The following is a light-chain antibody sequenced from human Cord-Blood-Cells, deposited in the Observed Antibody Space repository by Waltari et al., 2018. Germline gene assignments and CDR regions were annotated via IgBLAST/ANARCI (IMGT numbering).Light chain of an antibody. CDR1: QSSSSY. CDR2: AAS. V-gene: IGKV1-39*01. J-gene: IGKJ1*01. Sequence: DIQMTQSPSSLSASVGDRVTITCRATQSSSSYVNWYQQKPGKAPKLLIYAASSLKSGVPSRFSGSGSGTDFSLTISSLQPEDFATYYCQQSYSTPRTFGQGTKVEIK. CDR3: QQSYSTPRT.